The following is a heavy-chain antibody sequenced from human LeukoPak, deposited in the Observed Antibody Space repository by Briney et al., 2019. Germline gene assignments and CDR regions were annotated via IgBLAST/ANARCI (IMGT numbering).Heavy chain of an antibody. CDR1: GGSIGSYY. CDR2: IYTSGST. CDR3: ATIANWNDRSLNAFDI. J-gene: IGHJ3*02. V-gene: IGHV4-4*07. D-gene: IGHD1-1*01. Sequence: SETLSLTCTVSGGSIGSYYWSWIRQPAGKGLEWIGRIYTSGSTNYNPSLKSRVTMSVDTSKNQFSLKLSSVTAADTAVYYCATIANWNDRSLNAFDIWGQGTMVTVSS.